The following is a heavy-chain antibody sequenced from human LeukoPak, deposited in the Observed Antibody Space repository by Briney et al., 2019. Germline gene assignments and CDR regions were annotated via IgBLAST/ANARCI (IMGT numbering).Heavy chain of an antibody. CDR3: AKETYYYDSSGYYSDAFDI. J-gene: IGHJ3*02. D-gene: IGHD3-22*01. CDR2: ISGGGGST. V-gene: IGHV3-23*01. Sequence: GGSLRLSCAASGFTFSSYAMSWVRQAPGKGLEWVSAISGGGGSTYYADSVKGRFTISRDNSRNTLYLQMNSLRAEDTAVYYCAKETYYYDSSGYYSDAFDIWGQGTMVTVSS. CDR1: GFTFSSYA.